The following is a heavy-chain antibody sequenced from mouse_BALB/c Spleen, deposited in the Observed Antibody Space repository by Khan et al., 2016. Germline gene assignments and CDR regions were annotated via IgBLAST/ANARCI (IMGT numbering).Heavy chain of an antibody. Sequence: QVQLQQSGAELARPGASVKMSCKASGYTFTSYTMHWVKQRPGQGLEWIGYINPSSGYTNYNQKFKDKATLTADKSSSTAYMQLSSLTSEDSAVXYLARGGYYYGSSYYAKDYWGQGTSVTVSS. CDR1: GYTFTSYT. CDR2: INPSSGYT. CDR3: ARGGYYYGSSYYAKDY. J-gene: IGHJ4*01. V-gene: IGHV1-4*01. D-gene: IGHD1-1*01.